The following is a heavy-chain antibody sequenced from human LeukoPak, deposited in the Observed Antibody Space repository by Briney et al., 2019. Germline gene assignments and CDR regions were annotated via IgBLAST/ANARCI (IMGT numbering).Heavy chain of an antibody. J-gene: IGHJ4*02. CDR3: ARDVMATIDY. V-gene: IGHV3-21*01. CDR1: GFTFSSYR. CDR2: ISSSSSYI. D-gene: IGHD5-24*01. Sequence: GGSLRLSCAASGFTFSSYRMNWVRQAPGKWLEWVSSISSSSSYIYYPDSVKGRFTISRDNAKHSLYLQMNSLRAEDTAVYYCARDVMATIDYWGQGTLVTVSS.